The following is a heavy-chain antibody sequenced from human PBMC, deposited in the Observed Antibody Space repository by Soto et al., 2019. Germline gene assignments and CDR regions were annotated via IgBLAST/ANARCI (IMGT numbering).Heavy chain of an antibody. CDR2: TRNKANSYTT. CDR1: GFTFSDHY. CDR3: ARDRYGGVFDY. Sequence: EVQLVESGGGLVQPGGSLRLSCAASGFTFSDHYMDWVRQAPGKGLEWVGRTRNKANSYTTEYAASVKGRFTISRDDSKNSLYLQMNSLKTEDTAVYYCARDRYGGVFDYWGQGTLVIVSS. V-gene: IGHV3-72*01. J-gene: IGHJ4*02. D-gene: IGHD4-17*01.